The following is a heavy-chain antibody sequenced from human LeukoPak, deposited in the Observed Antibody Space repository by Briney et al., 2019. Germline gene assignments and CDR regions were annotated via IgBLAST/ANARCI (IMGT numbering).Heavy chain of an antibody. D-gene: IGHD1-26*01. CDR2: ISSSSSYI. CDR1: GFTFSSYS. Sequence: GGSLRLSCAASGFTFSSYSMNWVRQAPGKGLEWVSSISSSSSYIYYADSVKGRFTISRDNAKNSLYLQMNSLRAEDTAVYYCARDVGWELPRRGIGYYFDYWGQGTLVTVSS. CDR3: ARDVGWELPRRGIGYYFDY. V-gene: IGHV3-21*01. J-gene: IGHJ4*02.